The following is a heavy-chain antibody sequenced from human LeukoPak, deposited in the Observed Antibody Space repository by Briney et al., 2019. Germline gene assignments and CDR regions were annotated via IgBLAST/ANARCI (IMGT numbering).Heavy chain of an antibody. CDR2: ISSSGSTI. CDR1: GFTFSSYE. CDR3: VGRRVYCSSTSCYDTEQYFDY. Sequence: GGSLRLSCAASGFTFSSYEMNWVRQAPGKGLEWVSYISSSGSTIYYADSVKGRFTISRDNAKNTLYLQMNSLRAEDTAVYYCVGRRVYCSSTSCYDTEQYFDYWGQGTLVTVSA. D-gene: IGHD2-2*01. J-gene: IGHJ4*02. V-gene: IGHV3-48*03.